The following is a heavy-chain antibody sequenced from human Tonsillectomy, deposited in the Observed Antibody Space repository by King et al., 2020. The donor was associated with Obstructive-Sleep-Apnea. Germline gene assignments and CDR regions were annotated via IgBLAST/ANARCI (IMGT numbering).Heavy chain of an antibody. Sequence: VQLVESGGGVVQPGRSLRLSCTASGFTFSSYGMHWVRQAPGKGLEWVAVIWYDGSNKFYADSVKEGRFTISRDNSKNTLYLQMNSLRAEDTAVYYCGRHDNSGYCIDYWGQGTLVTVSS. CDR1: GFTFSSYG. CDR2: IWYDGSNK. D-gene: IGHD3-22*01. CDR3: GRHDNSGYCIDY. V-gene: IGHV3-33*01. J-gene: IGHJ4*02.